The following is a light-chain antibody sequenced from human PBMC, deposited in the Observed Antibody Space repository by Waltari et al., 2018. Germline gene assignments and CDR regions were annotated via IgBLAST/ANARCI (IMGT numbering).Light chain of an antibody. J-gene: IGKJ5*01. V-gene: IGKV4-1*01. CDR2: WAS. CDR1: QSVLHSANNKNY. Sequence: DILMTQSPDSLAVSLGERATINCKSSQSVLHSANNKNYLAWYQQTPGQPPKLLIYWASTRESGVPDRISGSGSGTDFTLTISSVHPEDVAVYFCQQYYSSSSITFGQGTRLEIK. CDR3: QQYYSSSSIT.